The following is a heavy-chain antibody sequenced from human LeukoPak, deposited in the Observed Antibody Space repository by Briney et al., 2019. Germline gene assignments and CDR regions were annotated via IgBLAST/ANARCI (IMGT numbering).Heavy chain of an antibody. J-gene: IGHJ5*01. D-gene: IGHD3-10*01. CDR3: TRAITYFYGSVTYDWFDS. V-gene: IGHV3-74*01. CDR2: IKSDGST. CDR1: GFTFSSYW. Sequence: GGSLRLSCEASGFTFSSYWMHWVRQTPGKGLMWVARIKSDGSTIYADSVQGRFIISRDNAKNMVYLQMNSLRDDDTAIYYRTRAITYFYGSVTYDWFDSWGQGTRVTVSS.